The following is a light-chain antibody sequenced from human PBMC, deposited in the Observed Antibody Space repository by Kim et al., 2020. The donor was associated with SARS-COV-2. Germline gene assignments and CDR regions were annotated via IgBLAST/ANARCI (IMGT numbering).Light chain of an antibody. CDR2: GAS. CDR1: QSVSSSY. V-gene: IGKV3D-7*01. Sequence: PGERVTLSCRASQSVSSSYLTWYQQKPGQAPRLLIYGASTRATSIPARFSGSGSGTDFTLTISSLQPADFAVYYCQQDYNLPPWTFGQGTKVDIK. J-gene: IGKJ1*01. CDR3: QQDYNLPPWT.